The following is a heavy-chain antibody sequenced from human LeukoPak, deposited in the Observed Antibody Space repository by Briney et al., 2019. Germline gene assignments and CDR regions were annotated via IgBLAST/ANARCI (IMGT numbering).Heavy chain of an antibody. V-gene: IGHV2-70*17. CDR2: IDWDDDK. CDR3: AWMTPDSPSFDY. D-gene: IGHD2-15*01. CDR1: GFSLSTPEMC. Sequence: ASGPALVKPTQTLTLTCTFSGFSLSTPEMCVTWIRQPPGKALEWLARIDWDDDKFYSPSLRTRLTISRDTPKNQVVLRMTNMDPVATGTYYCAWMTPDSPSFDYWGQGALITVSS. J-gene: IGHJ4*02.